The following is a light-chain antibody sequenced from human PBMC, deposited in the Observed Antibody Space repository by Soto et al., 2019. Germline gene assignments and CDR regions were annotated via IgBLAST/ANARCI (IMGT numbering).Light chain of an antibody. CDR1: NSDVGSYNL. V-gene: IGLV2-23*01. CDR3: CSYAGRLVV. Sequence: QTALTQPASVSGSPGQSITISCTGTNSDVGSYNLVSWYQQHPGKAPKLMIYEGSKRPSGVSNRFSGSKSGNTASLTISGLQAEDEADYYCCSYAGRLVVFGGGTKLTVL. CDR2: EGS. J-gene: IGLJ2*01.